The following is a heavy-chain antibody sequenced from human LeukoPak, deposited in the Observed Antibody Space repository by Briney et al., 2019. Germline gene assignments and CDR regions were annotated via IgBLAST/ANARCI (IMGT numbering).Heavy chain of an antibody. Sequence: SETLSLTCAVYGGSFSSYYWSWIRQPPGKGLEWIGEINHSGSTNYNPSPKSRVTMSVDTSKKQFSLRLVSVTAADTAVYYCARGTHYYGWGSYLRPWGQGTLASVSS. CDR1: GGSFSSYY. CDR2: INHSGST. CDR3: ARGTHYYGWGSYLRP. D-gene: IGHD3-10*01. V-gene: IGHV4-34*01. J-gene: IGHJ5*02.